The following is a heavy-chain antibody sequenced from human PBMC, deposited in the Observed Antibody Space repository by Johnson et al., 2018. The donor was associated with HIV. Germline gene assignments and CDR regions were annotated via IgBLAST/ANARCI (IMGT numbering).Heavy chain of an antibody. J-gene: IGHJ3*02. CDR2: IKQDGSEK. D-gene: IGHD3-22*01. CDR1: GFTFNSYW. Sequence: VQLVESGEGLVQPGGSLRLSCAASGFTFNSYWMSWVRQAPGKGLEWVANIKQDGSEKYSVDSVKGRFTISRDNAKNSLFLQMNSLRAEETAKYYCSVGDFEDGSGYFSEALDIWGQGTMVTVSS. CDR3: SVGDFEDGSGYFSEALDI. V-gene: IGHV3-7*01.